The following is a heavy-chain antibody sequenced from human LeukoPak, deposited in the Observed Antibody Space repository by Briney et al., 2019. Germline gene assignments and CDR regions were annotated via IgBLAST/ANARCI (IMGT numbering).Heavy chain of an antibody. CDR3: TRTNYYDKRGQGGFDY. CDR1: GYTFTSYY. V-gene: IGHV1-46*01. J-gene: IGHJ4*02. D-gene: IGHD3-22*01. CDR2: INPSGGST. Sequence: ASVKVSCKASGYTFTSYYMHWVRQAPGQGLEWMGIINPSGGSTSYAQKFQGRVTMTRDTSTSTVYMELSSLRAEDTAMYYCTRTNYYDKRGQGGFDYWGQGTLVTVSS.